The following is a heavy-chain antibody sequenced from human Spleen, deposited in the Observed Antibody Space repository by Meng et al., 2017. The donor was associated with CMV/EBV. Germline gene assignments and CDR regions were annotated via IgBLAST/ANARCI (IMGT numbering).Heavy chain of an antibody. J-gene: IGHJ6*02. CDR2: ISDSGGT. V-gene: IGHV4-59*01. Sequence: SETLSLTCTVSGGSISSYYWNWLRQPPGKGLEWIGYISDSGGTDYNPSLKSRVTISLDTSKNQFSLKLSSVTAADTAVYYCARFDMDVEGYYGMDVWGQGTTVTVS. CDR1: GGSISSYY. CDR3: ARFDMDVEGYYGMDV. D-gene: IGHD2-15*01.